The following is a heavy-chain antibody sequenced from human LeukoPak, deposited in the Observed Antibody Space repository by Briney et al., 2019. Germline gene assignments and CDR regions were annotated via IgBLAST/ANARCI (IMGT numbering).Heavy chain of an antibody. CDR1: GGSISSGSYY. J-gene: IGHJ4*02. CDR3: ARVHTFYGDYDY. D-gene: IGHD4-17*01. Sequence: SETLSLTCNVSGGSISSGSYYWSWIRQPAGKGLEWIGRIYTSGSTNYNPSLKSRVTISVDTSKNQFSLKLSSVTAADTAVYYCARVHTFYGDYDYWGQGTLVTVSS. V-gene: IGHV4-61*02. CDR2: IYTSGST.